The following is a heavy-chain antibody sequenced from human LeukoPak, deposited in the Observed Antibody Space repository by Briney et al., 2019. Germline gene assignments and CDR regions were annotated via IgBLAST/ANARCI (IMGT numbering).Heavy chain of an antibody. CDR3: ARTDTAMVTVGY. CDR1: GYTFTGYY. V-gene: IGHV1-2*02. CDR2: INPNSGGT. J-gene: IGHJ4*02. D-gene: IGHD5-18*01. Sequence: ASVKVFCKASGYTFTGYYMHWVRQASGQGLEWMGWINPNSGGTNYAQKFQGRVTMTRDTSITTAYMELSSLRSDDTAVYYCARTDTAMVTVGYWGQGTLVTVSS.